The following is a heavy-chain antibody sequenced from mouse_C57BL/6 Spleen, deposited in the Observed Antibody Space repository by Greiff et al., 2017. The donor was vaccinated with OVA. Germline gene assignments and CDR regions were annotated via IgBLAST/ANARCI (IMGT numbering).Heavy chain of an antibody. CDR2: INYDGSST. Sequence: EVKLVESEGGLVQPGSSMKLSCTASGFTFSDYYMAWVRQVPEKGLEWVANINYDGSSTYYLDSLKSRFIISRDNAKNILYLQMSSLKSEDTATYYCARVYGSSYGYFDVWGTGTTVTVSS. J-gene: IGHJ1*03. D-gene: IGHD1-1*01. CDR1: GFTFSDYY. V-gene: IGHV5-16*01. CDR3: ARVYGSSYGYFDV.